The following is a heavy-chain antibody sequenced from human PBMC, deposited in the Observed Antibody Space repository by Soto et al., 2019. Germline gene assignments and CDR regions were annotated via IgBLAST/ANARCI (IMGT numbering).Heavy chain of an antibody. Sequence: SETLSLTCTVSGGSISSSSYYWGWIRQPPGKGLEWIGSIYYSGSTYYNPSLKSRVIISTDTTKDQFSLKLSSVTAADTAVYYCATGDFNNSWNDGHYDYWGQGILVTVSS. CDR2: IYYSGST. CDR3: ATGDFNNSWNDGHYDY. D-gene: IGHD1-1*01. J-gene: IGHJ4*02. CDR1: GGSISSSSYY. V-gene: IGHV4-39*07.